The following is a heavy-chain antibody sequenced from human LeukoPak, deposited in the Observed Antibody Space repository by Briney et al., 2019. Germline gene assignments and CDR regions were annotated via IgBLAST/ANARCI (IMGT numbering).Heavy chain of an antibody. V-gene: IGHV3-30*02. CDR2: IRYDGSKK. CDR3: AKAWAIIYDSSGYYDY. J-gene: IGHJ4*02. CDR1: GFTFRSYA. Sequence: GRSLRLSCAASGFTFRSYAMHWVRQAPGKGLEWVTFIRYDGSKKYYADSVKGRFTISRDNSKNTLYLQMNSLRAEDTAVYYCAKAWAIIYDSSGYYDYWGQGTLVTVSS. D-gene: IGHD3-22*01.